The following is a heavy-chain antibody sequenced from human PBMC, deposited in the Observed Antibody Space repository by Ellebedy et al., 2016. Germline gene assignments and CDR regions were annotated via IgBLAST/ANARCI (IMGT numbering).Heavy chain of an antibody. V-gene: IGHV1-69*13. CDR2: IIPIFGTA. Sequence: SVKVSCXASGGTFSSYAISWVRQAPGQGLEWMGGIIPIFGTANYAQKFQGRVTITADESTSTAYMELSSLRSEGTAVYYCARGKMRWGGAFDIWGQGTMVTVSS. J-gene: IGHJ3*02. CDR3: ARGKMRWGGAFDI. D-gene: IGHD3-16*01. CDR1: GGTFSSYA.